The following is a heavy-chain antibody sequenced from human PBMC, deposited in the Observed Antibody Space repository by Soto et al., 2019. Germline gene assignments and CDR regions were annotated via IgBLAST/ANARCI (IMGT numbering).Heavy chain of an antibody. D-gene: IGHD6-13*01. Sequence: ASVKVSCKASGGTFSSYAISWVRQAPGQGLEWMGGIIPIFGTANYAQKFQGRVTITADESTSTAYMELSSLRSEDTAVYYCARGSFSGYSSNWSQYYYYGMDVWGQGTTVTVSS. CDR1: GGTFSSYA. V-gene: IGHV1-69*13. CDR2: IIPIFGTA. J-gene: IGHJ6*02. CDR3: ARGSFSGYSSNWSQYYYYGMDV.